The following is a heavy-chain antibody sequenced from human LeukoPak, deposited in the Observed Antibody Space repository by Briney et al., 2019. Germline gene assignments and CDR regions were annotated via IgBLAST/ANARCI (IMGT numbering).Heavy chain of an antibody. D-gene: IGHD3-10*01. Sequence: GGSLRLSCAASGFTFSSYGMSWVRQAPGKGLEWVSGISGSGGSTYYADSVKGRFTISRDNSKNTLYLQMNSLRAEDTAVYYCAKGGSRGVTSNFDNWGRGTLVTVSS. J-gene: IGHJ4*02. CDR3: AKGGSRGVTSNFDN. CDR1: GFTFSSYG. CDR2: ISGSGGST. V-gene: IGHV3-23*01.